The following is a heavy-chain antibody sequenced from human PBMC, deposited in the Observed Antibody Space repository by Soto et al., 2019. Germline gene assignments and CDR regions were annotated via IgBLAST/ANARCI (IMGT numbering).Heavy chain of an antibody. J-gene: IGHJ4*02. CDR1: GFTFSTYA. D-gene: IGHD2-15*01. V-gene: IGHV3-23*01. CDR2: IGGNGISA. Sequence: GGSLRLSCAASGFTFSTYAMSWVRQAPGKGLEWVSAIGGNGISAYYADSVKGRFTISRDNSKNTLYLQMNSLRADDTAVYYCAKDQRHCSGGSCYPSLLDYWGQGTLVTVSS. CDR3: AKDQRHCSGGSCYPSLLDY.